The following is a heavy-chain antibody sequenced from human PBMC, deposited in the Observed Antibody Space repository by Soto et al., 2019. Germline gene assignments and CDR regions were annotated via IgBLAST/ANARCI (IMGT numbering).Heavy chain of an antibody. Sequence: QVQLVQSGAEVKKPGASVKVSCKASGYSFTDYHIHWVRQAPGQGLEWLGRINPKSGGTSTAQKFQGWVTMTTDTSISTASMELTRLTSDDTAMYYCERGVSTDCSNGVCSFFYNHDMDVWGQGTTVTVSS. CDR3: ERGVSTDCSNGVCSFFYNHDMDV. CDR2: INPKSGGT. CDR1: GYSFTDYH. J-gene: IGHJ6*02. V-gene: IGHV1-2*04. D-gene: IGHD2-8*01.